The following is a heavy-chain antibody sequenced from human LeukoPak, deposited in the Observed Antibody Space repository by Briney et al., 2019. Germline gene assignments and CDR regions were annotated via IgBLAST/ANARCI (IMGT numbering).Heavy chain of an antibody. CDR3: AKSTASGYSNDY. J-gene: IGHJ4*02. Sequence: GRSLGLSCAASGFTFSSYGMHWVRQAPGKGLEWVAVISYDGSNKYYADSVKGRFTISRDNSKNTLYLQMNSLRAEDTAVYYCAKSTASGYSNDYWGQGTLVTVSS. V-gene: IGHV3-30*18. D-gene: IGHD3-22*01. CDR2: ISYDGSNK. CDR1: GFTFSSYG.